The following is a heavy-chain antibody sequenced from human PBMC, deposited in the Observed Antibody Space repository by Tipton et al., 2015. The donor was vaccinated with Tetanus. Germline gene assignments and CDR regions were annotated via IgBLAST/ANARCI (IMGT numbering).Heavy chain of an antibody. CDR1: GFSLTTYA. J-gene: IGHJ5*02. CDR3: ARHWWGYDVLSGYNWFDP. D-gene: IGHD3-3*01. Sequence: QVQLVQSGPEVKKPGASVKVSCKASGFSLTTYAINWVRQAPGQGLEWMGWINTNTGNPTYAQGFTRRFVFSLDTSVSTAYLQISTLKADDTAVYYCARHWWGYDVLSGYNWFDPWGQGTLVTVSS. V-gene: IGHV7-4-1*02. CDR2: INTNTGNP.